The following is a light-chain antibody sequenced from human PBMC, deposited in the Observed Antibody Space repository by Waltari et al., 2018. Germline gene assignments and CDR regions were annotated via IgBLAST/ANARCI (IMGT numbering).Light chain of an antibody. CDR1: QGISTY. CDR3: QKYDNPPRT. V-gene: IGKV1-27*01. Sequence: DIQMTQSPSSLSASVGDRVTITCRASQGISTYLDRSQQKPGKAPKLLLYDASTWQSGVPSRVSGSRSGTDVTLTISSLQPEDVATYYCQKYDNPPRTFGGGTKVESK. J-gene: IGKJ4*01. CDR2: DAS.